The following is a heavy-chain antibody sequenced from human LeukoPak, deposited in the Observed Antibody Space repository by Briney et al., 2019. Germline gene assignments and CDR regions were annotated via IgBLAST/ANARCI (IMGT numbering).Heavy chain of an antibody. J-gene: IGHJ4*02. CDR3: ARELXTFDY. CDR2: IKQNGNEK. V-gene: IGHV3-7*01. CDR1: GFTFSSYW. Sequence: GGSLRLSCAASGFTFSSYWMTWVRQAPGKGLEWVANIKQNGNEKNYVDSVEGRFTISRDNAKNSLYLQMNSLRAEDTAVYYCARELXTFDYWGQGTLVTVSS.